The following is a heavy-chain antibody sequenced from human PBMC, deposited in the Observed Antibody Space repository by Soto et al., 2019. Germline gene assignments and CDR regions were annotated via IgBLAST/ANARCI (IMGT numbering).Heavy chain of an antibody. CDR2: MNPNSGNT. D-gene: IGHD3-3*01. V-gene: IGHV1-8*01. CDR1: RYTFTSYD. CDR3: ARAEAYYDFWSGYRYYYYMDV. J-gene: IGHJ6*03. Sequence: EASVKVSCKASRYTFTSYDINWVRQATGQRLEWMGWMNPNSGNTGYAQKFQGRVTMTRNTSISTAYMELSSLRSEDTAVYYCARAEAYYDFWSGYRYYYYMDVWGKGTTVTVSS.